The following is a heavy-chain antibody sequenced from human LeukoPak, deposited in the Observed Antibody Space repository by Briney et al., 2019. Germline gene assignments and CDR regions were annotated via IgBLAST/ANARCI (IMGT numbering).Heavy chain of an antibody. J-gene: IGHJ4*02. D-gene: IGHD6-13*01. V-gene: IGHV4-34*01. Sequence: SETLSLTCAVYGGSFSGYYWSWVRQPPGKGLEWIGEINHSGSTNYNPSLKSRVTISVDTSKNQFSLKLSSVTAADTAVYYCARGLSSWDDYWGQGTLVTVSS. CDR3: ARGLSSWDDY. CDR2: INHSGST. CDR1: GGSFSGYY.